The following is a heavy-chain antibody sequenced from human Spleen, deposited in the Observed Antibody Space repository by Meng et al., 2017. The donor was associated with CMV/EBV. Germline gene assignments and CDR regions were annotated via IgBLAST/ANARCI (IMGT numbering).Heavy chain of an antibody. Sequence: GGSLRLSCTASGFTFGDYAMSWVRRAPGKGLEWVGFIRSKAYGGTTEYAASVKGRFTISRDDSKSIAYLQMNSLKSEDTAVYYCTRDLDIVTGYLIDYWGQGTLVTVSS. CDR2: IRSKAYGGTT. J-gene: IGHJ4*02. V-gene: IGHV3-49*04. D-gene: IGHD3-9*01. CDR1: GFTFGDYA. CDR3: TRDLDIVTGYLIDY.